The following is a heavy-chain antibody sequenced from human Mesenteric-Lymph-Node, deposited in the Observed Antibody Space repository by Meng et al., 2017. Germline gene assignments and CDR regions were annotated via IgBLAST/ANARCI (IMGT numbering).Heavy chain of an antibody. D-gene: IGHD1-26*01. V-gene: IGHV4-39*07. J-gene: IGHJ4*02. Sequence: SETLSLTCTVSGGSISSSNYYWGWIRQPPGKGLEWLGSLYYTGSTYYHPSLKSRVTISVDTSKNHFSLKLSSVTAADTAVYFCARETGASYDYWGQGTLVTVSS. CDR2: LYYTGST. CDR1: GGSISSSNYY. CDR3: ARETGASYDY.